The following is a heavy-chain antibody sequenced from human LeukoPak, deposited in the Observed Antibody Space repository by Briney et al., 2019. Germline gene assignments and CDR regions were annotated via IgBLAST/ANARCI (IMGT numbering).Heavy chain of an antibody. CDR1: GGSISSSSYY. CDR2: IYYSGST. D-gene: IGHD3-22*01. V-gene: IGHV4-39*07. J-gene: IGHJ4*02. Sequence: SETLSLTCTVSGGSISSSSYYWGWIRQPPGKGLEWIGSIYYSGSTYYNPSLKSRVTISVDTSKNQFSLKLSSVTAADTAVYYCARDFALETYYYDSSGYYYRDYWGQGTLVTVSS. CDR3: ARDFALETYYYDSSGYYYRDY.